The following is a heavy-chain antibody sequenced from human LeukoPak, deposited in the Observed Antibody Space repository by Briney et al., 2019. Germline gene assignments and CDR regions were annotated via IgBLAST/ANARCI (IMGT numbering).Heavy chain of an antibody. J-gene: IGHJ4*02. Sequence: GASLKISCRASGYSFTNTFIGWVRQLPGKGLEWWGVYYPGDADTKYSPSFQGQVTISVDKSVTTAYLQWRSLEASDPGMYYCARHIAAGGKALRYWGQGALVSLSS. CDR3: ARHIAAGGKALRY. CDR2: YYPGDADT. D-gene: IGHD6-13*01. V-gene: IGHV5-51*01. CDR1: GYSFTNTF.